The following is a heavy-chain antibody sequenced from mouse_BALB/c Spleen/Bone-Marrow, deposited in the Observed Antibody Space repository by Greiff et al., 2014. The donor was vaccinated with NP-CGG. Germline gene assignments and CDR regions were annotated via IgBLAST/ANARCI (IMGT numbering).Heavy chain of an antibody. Sequence: VQLQQSGPELEKPGASVRISCKASGYSFTGYNINWVRQSNGKSLEWIGYIDPYSGGTSYYQRFKDRATLTVDKSSSTAYMQLKSLTSEDSAVYYRARSLLRRDALDYWGQGTSVTVSS. CDR3: ARSLLRRDALDY. J-gene: IGHJ4*01. CDR1: GYSFTGYN. V-gene: IGHV1S135*01. CDR2: IDPYSGGT. D-gene: IGHD2-12*01.